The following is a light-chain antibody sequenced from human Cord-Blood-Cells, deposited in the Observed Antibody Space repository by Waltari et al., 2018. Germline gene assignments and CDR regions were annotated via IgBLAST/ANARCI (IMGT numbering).Light chain of an antibody. CDR1: QSISSY. J-gene: IGKJ5*01. V-gene: IGKV1-39*01. CDR3: QQSYSTQIT. Sequence: DIQMTQSPSSLSASVGDRVTIPCRASQSISSYFNWYQQKPGKAPKLLIYAASSLQSGVPSRFSGSGSGTDFTLTISSLQPEDFATYYCQQSYSTQITFGQGTRLEIK. CDR2: AAS.